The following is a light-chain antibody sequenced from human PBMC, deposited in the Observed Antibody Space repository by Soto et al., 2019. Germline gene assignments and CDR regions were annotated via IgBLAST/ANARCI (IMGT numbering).Light chain of an antibody. CDR1: SSNIGSNT. V-gene: IGLV1-44*01. J-gene: IGLJ1*01. Sequence: QSVLTQPPSASGTPGQRVTISCSGSSSNIGSNTVNWYQQLPGTAPKLLIYSNNQRPSGVPDRFSGSKSGTSASLAISGLQSEDEADYYCAAWDDSLNGFYVFGTEPKVTVL. CDR3: AAWDDSLNGFYV. CDR2: SNN.